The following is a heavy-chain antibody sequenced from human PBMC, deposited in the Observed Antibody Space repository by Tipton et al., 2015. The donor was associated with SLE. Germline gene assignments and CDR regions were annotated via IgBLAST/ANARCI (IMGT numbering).Heavy chain of an antibody. CDR3: AGDRRGYDSSGYEDY. D-gene: IGHD3-22*01. V-gene: IGHV1-2*06. Sequence: QVQLVQSGPEVRKPGASVKVSCKASGYTFTGYYMHWVRQAPGQGLEWMGRINPNSGGTNYAQKFQDRVTMTRDTSISTAYMELGRLRSDDTAVYFCAGDRRGYDSSGYEDYWGQGTLVTVSS. CDR1: GYTFTGYY. CDR2: INPNSGGT. J-gene: IGHJ4*02.